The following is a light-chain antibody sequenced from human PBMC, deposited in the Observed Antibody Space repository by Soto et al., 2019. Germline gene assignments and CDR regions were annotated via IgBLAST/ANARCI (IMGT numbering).Light chain of an antibody. CDR2: AAS. V-gene: IGKV3D-15*01. CDR1: QSVTSN. Sequence: EIVLTQSPDTLAVSPGEVATLSCWASQSVTSNLAWYQQKRGQAPRLLIYAASTRATGVPARFSGSGSGTEFTLTISSLQSEYFTVYYCQQYNNWPPITFGQGTRLEMK. CDR3: QQYNNWPPIT. J-gene: IGKJ5*01.